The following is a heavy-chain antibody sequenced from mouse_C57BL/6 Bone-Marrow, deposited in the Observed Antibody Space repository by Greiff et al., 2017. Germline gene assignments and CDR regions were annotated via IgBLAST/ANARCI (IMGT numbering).Heavy chain of an antibody. CDR3: AILLWQLRAMDY. CDR2: IYPGSGST. CDR1: GYTFTSYW. V-gene: IGHV1-55*01. D-gene: IGHD2-1*01. Sequence: VQLQQPGAELVKPGASVKMSCKASGYTFTSYWITWVRQRPGQGLEWLGDIYPGSGSTNYNEKFKSKATLTVDTSSSTAYMQLSSLTSEDSAVYYCAILLWQLRAMDYWGQGTSVTVSS. J-gene: IGHJ4*01.